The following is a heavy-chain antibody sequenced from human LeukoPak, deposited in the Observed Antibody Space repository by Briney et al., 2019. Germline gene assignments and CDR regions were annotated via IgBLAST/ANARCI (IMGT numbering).Heavy chain of an antibody. CDR2: IYYSGST. CDR3: ARHIMGMSKAFDI. D-gene: IGHD2-8*01. CDR1: GGSINSYY. Sequence: PSETLSLTCTVSGGSINSYYWSWIRQPPGKGLEWIGYIYYSGSTNYNPSLKSRVTISVDTSKNQFSLKLSSVTAADTAVYYCARHIMGMSKAFDIWGQGTTVTVSS. J-gene: IGHJ3*02. V-gene: IGHV4-59*08.